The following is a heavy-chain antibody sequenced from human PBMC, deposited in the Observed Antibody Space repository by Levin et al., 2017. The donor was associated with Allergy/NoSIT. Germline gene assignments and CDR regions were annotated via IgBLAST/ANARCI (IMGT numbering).Heavy chain of an antibody. V-gene: IGHV5-51*01. CDR3: ARRGTRDYYYCMDV. J-gene: IGHJ6*03. Sequence: GGSLRLSCQGSGYSFTSYWIGWVRQMPGKGLEWMGIIYPGDSDTRYSPSFQGQVTILADKSISTAYLQWSSLKASDTAIYYCARRGTRDYYYCMDVWGKGTTVTVSS. CDR1: GYSFTSYW. CDR2: IYPGDSDT. D-gene: IGHD1-1*01.